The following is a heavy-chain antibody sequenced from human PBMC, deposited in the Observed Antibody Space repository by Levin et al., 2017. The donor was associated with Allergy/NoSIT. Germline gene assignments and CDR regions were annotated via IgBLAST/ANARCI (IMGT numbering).Heavy chain of an antibody. CDR2: IRSKAYGGTT. CDR3: TRDYDYVWGSVNGMDV. V-gene: IGHV3-49*03. CDR1: GFTFGDYA. D-gene: IGHD3-16*01. J-gene: IGHJ6*02. Sequence: GESLKISCTASGFTFGDYAMSWFRQAPGKGLEWVGFIRSKAYGGTTEYAASVKGRFTISRDDSKSIAYLQMNSLKTEDTAVYYCTRDYDYVWGSVNGMDVWGQGTTVTVSS.